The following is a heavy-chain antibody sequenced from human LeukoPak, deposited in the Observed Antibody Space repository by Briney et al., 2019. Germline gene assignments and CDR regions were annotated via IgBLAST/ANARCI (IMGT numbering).Heavy chain of an antibody. CDR3: ARAPPRRSRKIRGQYYFDY. CDR2: INHSGST. V-gene: IGHV4-34*01. D-gene: IGHD6-13*01. J-gene: IGHJ4*02. CDR1: GGSFSGYY. Sequence: PSETLSLTCAVYGGSFSGYYWSWIRQPPGKGLEWIGEINHSGSTNYNPSLKSRVTISVDTSKNQFSLKLSSVTAADTAVYYCARAPPRRSRKIRGQYYFDYWGQGTLVTVSS.